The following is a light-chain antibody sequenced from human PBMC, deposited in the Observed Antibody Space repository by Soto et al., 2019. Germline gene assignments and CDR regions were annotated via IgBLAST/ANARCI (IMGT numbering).Light chain of an antibody. V-gene: IGLV2-23*01. Sequence: QSALTQPASVSGSPGQSITSSCTGTSSDAGNYNFVSWYQQHPGKAPKVIIYEDSTRPSGVSNRISGSKSGNTASLTISGLQAEDEADYYCCSYAGSSTSWVFGGGTQLTVL. CDR2: EDS. J-gene: IGLJ3*02. CDR1: SSDAGNYNF. CDR3: CSYAGSSTSWV.